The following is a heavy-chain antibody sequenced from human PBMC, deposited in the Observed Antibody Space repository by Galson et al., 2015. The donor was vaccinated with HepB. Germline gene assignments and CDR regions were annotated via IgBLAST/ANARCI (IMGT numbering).Heavy chain of an antibody. CDR3: ARDRMVAAPIYWFDP. V-gene: IGHV1-3*01. Sequence: SVKVSCKASGYTFTSYAMHWVRQAPGQRLEWMGWINAGNGNTKYSQKFQGRVTITRDTSASTAYMELSSLRSEDTAVYYCARDRMVAAPIYWFDPWGQGTLVTVSP. CDR1: GYTFTSYA. CDR2: INAGNGNT. J-gene: IGHJ5*02. D-gene: IGHD2-15*01.